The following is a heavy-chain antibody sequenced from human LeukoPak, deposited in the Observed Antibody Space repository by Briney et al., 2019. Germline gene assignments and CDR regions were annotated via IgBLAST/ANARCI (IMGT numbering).Heavy chain of an antibody. J-gene: IGHJ4*02. D-gene: IGHD4-4*01. V-gene: IGHV4-59*08. CDR2: IYHSGHT. CDR1: GASISSDY. CDR3: ARHPFQYPFDY. Sequence: PSETLSLTCTVSGASISSDYWSWIRQPPGKGLEWIGYIYHSGHTMSNPPLKSRVTISIDTSNNQFSLKLSSVTAADTAIYYCARHPFQYPFDYWGPGILVSVSS.